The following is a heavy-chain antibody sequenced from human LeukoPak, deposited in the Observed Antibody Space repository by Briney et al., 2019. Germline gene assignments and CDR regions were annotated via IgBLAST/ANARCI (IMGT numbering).Heavy chain of an antibody. CDR3: ARGVAGTTYAPAAFDI. Sequence: PGGSLRLSCAASGFTVSSNYMSWVRQAPGKGLEWVSVIYSGGSTYYADSVKGRFTISRDNAKNSLYLQMNSLRAEDTAVYYCARGVAGTTYAPAAFDIWGQGTMVTVSS. J-gene: IGHJ3*02. CDR1: GFTVSSNY. D-gene: IGHD1-1*01. V-gene: IGHV3-53*01. CDR2: IYSGGST.